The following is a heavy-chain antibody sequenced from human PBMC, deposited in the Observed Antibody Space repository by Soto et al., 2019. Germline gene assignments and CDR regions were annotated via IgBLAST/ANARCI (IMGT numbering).Heavy chain of an antibody. Sequence: SETLSLTCIVSGGSISSNDFYWSWIRQHPGKGLEWIGYIYYSGNTYYNPSLKSRVTILVDTSKNQFSLKVSSVTAADTAVYYCARRYSSSLDFWGQGTLVTVSS. J-gene: IGHJ4*02. CDR3: ARRYSSSLDF. D-gene: IGHD6-13*01. V-gene: IGHV4-31*03. CDR1: GGSISSNDFY. CDR2: IYYSGNT.